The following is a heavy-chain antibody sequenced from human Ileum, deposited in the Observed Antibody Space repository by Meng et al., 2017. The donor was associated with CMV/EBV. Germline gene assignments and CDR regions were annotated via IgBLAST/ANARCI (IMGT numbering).Heavy chain of an antibody. D-gene: IGHD2-2*01. V-gene: IGHV3-30*02. J-gene: IGHJ3*02. CDR1: GFTSSSYG. Sequence: GGSLRPSCAASGFTSSSYGMHWVRQAPGKGLEWVAFIRYDGSNKYYADSVKGRFTISRDNSKNTLYLQMNSLRAEDTAVYYCAKGRGLYCSSTSCYLDDAFDIWGQGTMVTVSS. CDR2: IRYDGSNK. CDR3: AKGRGLYCSSTSCYLDDAFDI.